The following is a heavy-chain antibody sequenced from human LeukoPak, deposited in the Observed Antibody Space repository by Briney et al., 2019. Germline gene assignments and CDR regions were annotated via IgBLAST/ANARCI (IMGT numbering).Heavy chain of an antibody. Sequence: SETLSLTCTVSGGSISSSSYYWGWIRQPPGKGREWIGSIYYSGSTYYNPSLKSRVTISVDTSKNQFSLKLSSVTAADTAVYYCARDGQTNFDYWGQGTLVTVSS. CDR3: ARDGQTNFDY. J-gene: IGHJ4*02. D-gene: IGHD1-1*01. CDR1: GGSISSSSYY. CDR2: IYYSGST. V-gene: IGHV4-39*07.